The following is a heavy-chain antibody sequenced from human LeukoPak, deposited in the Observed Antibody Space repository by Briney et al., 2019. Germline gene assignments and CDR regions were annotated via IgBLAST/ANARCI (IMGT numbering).Heavy chain of an antibody. CDR1: GGSISSYY. CDR2: IYSDGTI. CDR3: ARDSGTTGEVKFDP. D-gene: IGHD4-17*01. V-gene: IGHV4-4*07. J-gene: IGHJ5*02. Sequence: ASETLSLTCTVSGGSISSYYWSWIRQPAGKGLEWIGRIYSDGTITYNPSLQSRLTMSIDTSKNQFSLKLSFVTAADTAVYYCARDSGTTGEVKFDPWGQGTLVTVSS.